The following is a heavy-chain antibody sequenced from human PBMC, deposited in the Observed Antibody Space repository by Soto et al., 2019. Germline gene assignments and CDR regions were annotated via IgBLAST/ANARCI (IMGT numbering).Heavy chain of an antibody. J-gene: IGHJ4*02. CDR3: ARRGFYVGATDFDY. CDR1: GYSFTSYW. D-gene: IGHD1-26*01. V-gene: IGHV5-51*01. CDR2: TYPGDSDT. Sequence: GESLKISCSGSGYSFTSYWIGWVRQMPWKGLEWMGITYPGDSDTRYSPSFQGQVTISADKSISTAYLQWSSLKASDTAMYYCARRGFYVGATDFDYWGQGTLVTVSS.